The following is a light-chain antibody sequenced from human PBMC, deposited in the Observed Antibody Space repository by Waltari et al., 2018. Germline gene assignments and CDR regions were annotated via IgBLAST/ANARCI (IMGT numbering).Light chain of an antibody. CDR1: QSVSSS. J-gene: IGKJ4*01. Sequence: EIVLTQSPATLSLSPGERATLSCRASQSVSSSLAWYQQKPGQAPRLLIYDASNRVTGIPARFSGSGSGTDFTLTISSLEPEDFAVYYCQQRSNWPFTFGGGTKVEIK. CDR2: DAS. CDR3: QQRSNWPFT. V-gene: IGKV3-11*01.